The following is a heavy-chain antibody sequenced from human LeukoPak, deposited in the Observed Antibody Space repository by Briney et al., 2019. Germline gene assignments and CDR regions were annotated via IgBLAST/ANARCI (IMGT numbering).Heavy chain of an antibody. J-gene: IGHJ3*02. V-gene: IGHV4-59*11. CDR1: GGSISSHY. D-gene: IGHD2-2*01. CDR2: IYYSGNT. Sequence: SETLSLTCAVSGGSISSHYWSWIRQPPGKGLEWIGYIYYSGNTNYNPSLKSRLTISVDTSKNHFSLKLGSVTAADTAVYYCARLPGAGYCTSTSCFALDAFTIWGQGTVVTVSS. CDR3: ARLPGAGYCTSTSCFALDAFTI.